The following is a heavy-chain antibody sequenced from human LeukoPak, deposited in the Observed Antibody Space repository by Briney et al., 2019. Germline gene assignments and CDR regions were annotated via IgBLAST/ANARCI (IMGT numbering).Heavy chain of an antibody. D-gene: IGHD5-24*01. Sequence: GGSLRLSCAASGFMFSSNWMSWVRLAPGKGLEWVANIKEDGTETYYVDSVKGRFTISRDNAKNSSYLQMNSLRVEDTAVYYCAKEGRSLQTYWGQGTLVTASS. V-gene: IGHV3-7*03. CDR3: AKEGRSLQTY. J-gene: IGHJ4*02. CDR1: GFMFSSNW. CDR2: IKEDGTET.